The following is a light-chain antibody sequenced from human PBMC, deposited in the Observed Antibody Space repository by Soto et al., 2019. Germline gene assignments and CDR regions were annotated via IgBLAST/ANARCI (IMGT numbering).Light chain of an antibody. CDR3: QQYDSYWT. CDR2: KAS. CDR1: QSVSYW. V-gene: IGKV1-5*03. J-gene: IGKJ1*01. Sequence: DIQMTQSPSTLSASVGDRVTITCRASQSVSYWLAWDQQKPGKAPKLRIYKASTLETGVPSRFSGRGSGTEFTLTISNLQPDDFATYYCQQYDSYWTFGQGTKVEIK.